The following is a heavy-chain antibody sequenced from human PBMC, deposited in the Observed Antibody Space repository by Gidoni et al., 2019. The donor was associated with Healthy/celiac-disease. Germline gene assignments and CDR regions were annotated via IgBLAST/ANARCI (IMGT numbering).Heavy chain of an antibody. D-gene: IGHD3-22*01. J-gene: IGHJ2*01. V-gene: IGHV4-34*01. CDR2: INHSGST. Sequence: QVQLQQWGAGLLKPSETLSLTCAVYGGSFSGYYWSWIRQPPGKGLEWIGEINHSGSTNYNPSLKSRVTISVDTSKNQFSLKLSSVTAADTAVYYCARSSITMIVVVITNPWYFDLWGRGTLVTVSS. CDR1: GGSFSGYY. CDR3: ARSSITMIVVVITNPWYFDL.